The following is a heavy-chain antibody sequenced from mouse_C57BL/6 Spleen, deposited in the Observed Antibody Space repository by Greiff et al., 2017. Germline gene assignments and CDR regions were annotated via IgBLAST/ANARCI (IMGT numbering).Heavy chain of an antibody. CDR3: ARGEHGSSYAMDY. CDR2: ISDGGSYT. V-gene: IGHV5-4*01. CDR1: GFTFSSYA. J-gene: IGHJ4*01. Sequence: EVQLVESGGGLVKPGGSLKLSCAASGFTFSSYAMSWVRQTPEKRLEWVATISDGGSYTYYPDNVKGRFTISRDNAKNNLYLQMSHLKSEDTAMYYCARGEHGSSYAMDYWGQGTSGTVSS. D-gene: IGHD1-1*01.